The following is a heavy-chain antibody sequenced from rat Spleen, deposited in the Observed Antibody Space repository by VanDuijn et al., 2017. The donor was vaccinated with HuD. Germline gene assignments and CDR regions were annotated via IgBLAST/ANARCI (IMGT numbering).Heavy chain of an antibody. CDR2: ISYEGSST. V-gene: IGHV5-22*01. CDR3: AKTLRGFFRG. D-gene: IGHD1-11*01. CDR1: GFTFSDYY. Sequence: EVQLVESGGGLVQPGRSLKLSCAASGFTFSDYYMAWVRQAPKKGLEWVASISYEGSSTYYGDSVKGRFTISRDNAKNTLYLQMNSLRSEDTATYYCAKTLRGFFRGWGQGVMVTVSS. J-gene: IGHJ2*01.